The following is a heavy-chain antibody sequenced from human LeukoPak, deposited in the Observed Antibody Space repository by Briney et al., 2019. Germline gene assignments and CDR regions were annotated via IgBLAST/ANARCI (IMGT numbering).Heavy chain of an antibody. CDR3: ARDGTTPFPSYYFDY. CDR1: GFTFSSYG. D-gene: IGHD4-17*01. Sequence: GGSLRLSCAASGFTFSSYGMHWVRQAPGKGLEWVANIKEDGSEKYYVDSVKGRFTISRDNAKNSLYLQMNSLRAEDTAVYYCARDGTTPFPSYYFDYWGQGTLVTVSS. CDR2: IKEDGSEK. J-gene: IGHJ4*02. V-gene: IGHV3-7*01.